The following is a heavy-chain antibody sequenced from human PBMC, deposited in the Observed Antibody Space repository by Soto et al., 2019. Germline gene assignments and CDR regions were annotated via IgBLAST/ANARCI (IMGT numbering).Heavy chain of an antibody. CDR1: GGSISSYY. J-gene: IGHJ6*02. V-gene: IGHV4-59*01. D-gene: IGHD6-19*01. CDR3: AREQWRGGMDV. CDR2: IYYSGST. Sequence: PSETLSLTCTVSGGSISSYYWSWIRQPPGKGLEWIGYIYYSGSTNYNPSLKSRVTISVDTSKNQFSLKLSSVTAADTAVYYCAREQWRGGMDVWGQGTTVTVYS.